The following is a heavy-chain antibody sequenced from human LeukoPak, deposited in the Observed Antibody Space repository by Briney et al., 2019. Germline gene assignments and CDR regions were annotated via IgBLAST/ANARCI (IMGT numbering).Heavy chain of an antibody. CDR3: ARTIWFGELWGYFDY. V-gene: IGHV1-46*01. CDR1: GYTFTSYY. Sequence: ASVKVSCEASGYTFTSYYMHWVRQAPGQGLEWMGIINPSGGSTSYAQKFQGRVTMTRDMSTSTVYMELSSLRSEDTAVYYCARTIWFGELWGYFDYWGQGTLVTVSS. J-gene: IGHJ4*02. CDR2: INPSGGST. D-gene: IGHD3-10*01.